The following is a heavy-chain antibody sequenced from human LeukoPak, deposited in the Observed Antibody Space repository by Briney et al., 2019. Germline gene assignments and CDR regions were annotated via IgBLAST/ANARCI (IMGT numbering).Heavy chain of an antibody. J-gene: IGHJ4*02. V-gene: IGHV3-48*03. CDR1: GFTFSSYE. D-gene: IGHD2-2*02. Sequence: GSLRLSCAASGFTFSSYEMNWVRQAPGKGLEWVSYISSSGSTIYYADSVKGRFTISRDDAKNSLYLQLNSLRADDTAVYYCARDAACTTSTCYKQIDSWGQGTLVTVSS. CDR3: ARDAACTTSTCYKQIDS. CDR2: ISSSGSTI.